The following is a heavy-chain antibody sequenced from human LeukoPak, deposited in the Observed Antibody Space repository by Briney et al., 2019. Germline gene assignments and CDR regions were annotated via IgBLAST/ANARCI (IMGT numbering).Heavy chain of an antibody. CDR3: ARGYGSYSINY. Sequence: GGSLRLSCAASGFTFSTYGMHWVRQAPGKALEWVAVIWYDGSNEYYADSVKGRFTISRHNSKSTLYLQLNSLRAEDTAVYYCARGYGSYSINYWGQGTLVTVSS. D-gene: IGHD1-26*01. J-gene: IGHJ4*02. V-gene: IGHV3-33*01. CDR2: IWYDGSNE. CDR1: GFTFSTYG.